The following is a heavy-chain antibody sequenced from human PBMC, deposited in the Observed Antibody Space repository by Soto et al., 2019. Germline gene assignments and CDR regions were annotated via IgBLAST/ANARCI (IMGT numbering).Heavy chain of an antibody. CDR1: GYTFTSYY. V-gene: IGHV1-46*01. CDR3: ARERDYYDTSGYFLT. J-gene: IGHJ4*02. CDR2: INPSGGSG. D-gene: IGHD3-22*01. Sequence: QVQLVQSGAEVKKPGASVKVSCKASGYTFTSYYMHWVRQAPGQGLEWMGMINPSGGSGSNAQKFQGRVTMTRDTSTSTVYMELSSLRSEDTAVYYCARERDYYDTSGYFLTWGQGTLVTVSS.